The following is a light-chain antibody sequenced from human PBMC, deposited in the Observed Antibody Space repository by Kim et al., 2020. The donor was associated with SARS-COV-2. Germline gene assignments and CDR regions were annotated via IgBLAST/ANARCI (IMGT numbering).Light chain of an antibody. CDR1: QSVSSSY. J-gene: IGKJ2*01. Sequence: LSPGERATLSGRASQSVSSSYLAWYQQKPGQAPRLLIYGASSRATGIPDRFSGSGSGTDFTLTISRLEPEEFAVYYCQQYGSSLYTFGQGTKLEI. V-gene: IGKV3-20*01. CDR2: GAS. CDR3: QQYGSSLYT.